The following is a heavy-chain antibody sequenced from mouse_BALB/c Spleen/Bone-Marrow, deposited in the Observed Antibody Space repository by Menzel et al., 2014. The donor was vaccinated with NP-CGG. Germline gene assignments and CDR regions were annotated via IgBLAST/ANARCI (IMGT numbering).Heavy chain of an antibody. CDR3: ARGGYDGWYLDV. Sequence: QVQLQQSGAELVRPWSSVKLSCRASDYSFTSYWVNWVKQRPGQGLEWIGMIHPSDSETRLNQKFKDKATLTVDKSSSTAYMQLSSPTSEDSAVYYCARGGYDGWYLDVWGAGTTVTVSS. J-gene: IGHJ1*01. D-gene: IGHD2-2*01. CDR1: DYSFTSYW. CDR2: IHPSDSET. V-gene: IGHV1-61*01.